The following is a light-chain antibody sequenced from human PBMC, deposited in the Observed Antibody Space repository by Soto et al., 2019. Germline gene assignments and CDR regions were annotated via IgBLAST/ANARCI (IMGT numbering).Light chain of an antibody. CDR2: DAS. V-gene: IGKV3-11*01. J-gene: IGKJ1*01. CDR1: QSVSSN. CDR3: QQTGSSPWT. Sequence: EIVLTQSPATLSLSPGERATLSCRASQSVSSNLAWYQQKPGQAPRLLIYDASDRATGVAARFSGSGSGTDFTLTISSLEPEDFAVYFCQQTGSSPWTFGQGTKVEIK.